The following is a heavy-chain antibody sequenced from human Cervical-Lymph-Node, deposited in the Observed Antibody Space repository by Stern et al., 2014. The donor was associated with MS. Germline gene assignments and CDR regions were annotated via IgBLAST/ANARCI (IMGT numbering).Heavy chain of an antibody. CDR2: ISTDTGGA. D-gene: IGHD1-26*01. CDR3: ARDRGSHSDY. CDR1: GYSFTAYF. J-gene: IGHJ4*02. V-gene: IGHV1-2*02. Sequence: QVQLVQSGAEVKQPGASVKVSCKASGYSFTAYFIHWVRQAPGQGLEWMGWISTDTGGANYAQRFQGRVTMTRDTSISTTYMELSRLRSDDTAVYYCARDRGSHSDYWGQGTLVTVSS.